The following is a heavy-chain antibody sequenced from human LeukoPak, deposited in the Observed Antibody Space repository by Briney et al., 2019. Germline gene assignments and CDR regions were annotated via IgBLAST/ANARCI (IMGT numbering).Heavy chain of an antibody. J-gene: IGHJ6*02. CDR1: GFTFSDYY. CDR3: ARDQYSYGYYYYYYSMDV. CDR2: ISSSSSYT. V-gene: IGHV3-11*06. Sequence: GGSLRLSCAASGFTFSDYYMSWIRQAPGKGLEWVSYISSSSSYTNYADSVKGRFTISRDNAKNSLYLQMNSLRAEDTAVYYCARDQYSYGYYYYYYSMDVWGQGTTVTVSS. D-gene: IGHD5-18*01.